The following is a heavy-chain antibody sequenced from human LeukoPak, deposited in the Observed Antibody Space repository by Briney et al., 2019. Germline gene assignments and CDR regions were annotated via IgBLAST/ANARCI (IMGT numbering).Heavy chain of an antibody. CDR1: GFTLSSSG. V-gene: IGHV3-30*02. J-gene: IGHJ4*02. CDR2: IRYDGSNK. CDR3: ARDRMDGSGWYFGY. D-gene: IGHD6-19*01. Sequence: GGSLRLSCAASGFTLSSSGMHWVRQAPGKGLEWVAFIRYDGSNKYYADSVKGRFTISRDNSKNTLYLQMNSLRTEDTAVYYCARDRMDGSGWYFGYWGQGTLVTVSS.